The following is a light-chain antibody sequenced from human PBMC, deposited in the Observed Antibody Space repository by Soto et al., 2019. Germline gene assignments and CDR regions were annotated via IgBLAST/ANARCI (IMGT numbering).Light chain of an antibody. CDR3: QQYNDWPRT. V-gene: IGKV3-15*01. J-gene: IGKJ1*01. Sequence: EIVLTHSPATLSVSHGERATLSCRASQSVSSNLAWYQQKPGQAPRLLIYGASTRATGIPARFSGSGSGTEFTLTISSLQSEDFAVYYCQQYNDWPRTFGQGTKVDIK. CDR2: GAS. CDR1: QSVSSN.